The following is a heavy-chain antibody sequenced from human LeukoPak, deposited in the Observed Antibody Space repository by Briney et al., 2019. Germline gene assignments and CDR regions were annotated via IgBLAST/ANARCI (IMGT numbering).Heavy chain of an antibody. CDR1: GYTFTDYG. J-gene: IGHJ4*02. CDR3: ATDTHPGLGSGASCCFDS. CDR2: ISGYNGNT. D-gene: IGHD2-15*01. Sequence: ASVKVSCKASGYTFTDYGITWVRRAPGQGLEWMGWISGYNGNTNYVQSFQGRVTMTADRSTSTAYMELRRLTSDDTAIYYCATDTHPGLGSGASCCFDSWGQGTLVTVSS. V-gene: IGHV1-18*01.